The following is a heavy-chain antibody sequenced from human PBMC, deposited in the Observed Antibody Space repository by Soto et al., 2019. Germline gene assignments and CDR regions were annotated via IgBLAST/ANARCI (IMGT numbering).Heavy chain of an antibody. D-gene: IGHD6-13*01. V-gene: IGHV3-21*01. J-gene: IGHJ5*02. CDR3: ARGPPYSYSRSPYTFDP. CDR1: GFTFSNYG. CDR2: ISSSSSYI. Sequence: GGSLRLSCAASGFTFSNYGMNWVRQAPGNGLEWVSSISSSSSYIYYADSVKGRFTISRDNAKNSLYLQMNSLRAEDTAVYYCARGPPYSYSRSPYTFDPWGQGTLVNVSS.